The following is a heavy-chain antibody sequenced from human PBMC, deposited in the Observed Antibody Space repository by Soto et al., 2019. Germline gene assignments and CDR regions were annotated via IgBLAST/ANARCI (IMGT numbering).Heavy chain of an antibody. V-gene: IGHV4-30-4*01. Sequence: SETLSLTCTVSGGSISSGDYYWSWIRQPPGKGLEWIGYIYYSGSTYYNPSLKSRVTISVDTSKNQFSLKLSSVTAADTAVYYCAREGDYYDSSGERYYFDYWGQGTLVTVSS. J-gene: IGHJ4*02. D-gene: IGHD3-22*01. CDR2: IYYSGST. CDR1: GGSISSGDYY. CDR3: AREGDYYDSSGERYYFDY.